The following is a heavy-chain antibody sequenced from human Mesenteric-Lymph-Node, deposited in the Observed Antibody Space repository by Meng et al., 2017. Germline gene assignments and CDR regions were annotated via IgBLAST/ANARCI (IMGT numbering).Heavy chain of an antibody. CDR3: ARDRSYYDSSGYYYGPLPFYYYYGMDV. D-gene: IGHD3-22*01. CDR2: IKQDGSEK. CDR1: GFTFSSYW. J-gene: IGHJ6*02. V-gene: IGHV3-7*01. Sequence: GESLKISCAASGFTFSSYWMSWVRQAPGKGLEWVANIKQDGSEKYYVDSVKGRFTISGDNAKNSLYLQMNSLRAEDTAVYYCARDRSYYDSSGYYYGPLPFYYYYGMDVWGQGTTVTVSS.